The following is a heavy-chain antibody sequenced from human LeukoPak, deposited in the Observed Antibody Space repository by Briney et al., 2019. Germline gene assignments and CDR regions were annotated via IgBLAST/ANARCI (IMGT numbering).Heavy chain of an antibody. CDR1: GFTFSSYG. CDR2: ISYDGSNK. D-gene: IGHD6-19*01. CDR3: AKDRGIAVAGTPFDH. J-gene: IGHJ4*02. Sequence: GGSLRLSCAASGFTFSSYGMHWVRQAPGKGLEWVAVISYDGSNKYYADSVKGRFTISRDNSKNTLYLQMNSLRAEDTAVYYCAKDRGIAVAGTPFDHWGQGTLVTVSS. V-gene: IGHV3-30*18.